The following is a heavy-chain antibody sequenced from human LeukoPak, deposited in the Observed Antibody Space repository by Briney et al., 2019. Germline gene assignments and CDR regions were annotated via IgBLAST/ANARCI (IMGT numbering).Heavy chain of an antibody. CDR1: GFTFDDYA. J-gene: IGHJ5*02. Sequence: GGSLRLSCAASGFTFDDYAMHWVRQAPGKGLEWVSLISWDGGSTYYADSVKGRFTISRDNSKNSLYLQMNSLRAEDTALYYCAKDHYGSGLYGFDPWGQGTLVTVSS. D-gene: IGHD3-10*01. CDR2: ISWDGGST. V-gene: IGHV3-43D*03. CDR3: AKDHYGSGLYGFDP.